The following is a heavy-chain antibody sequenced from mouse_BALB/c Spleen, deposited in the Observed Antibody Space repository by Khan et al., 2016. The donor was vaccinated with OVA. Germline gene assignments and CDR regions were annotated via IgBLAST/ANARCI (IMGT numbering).Heavy chain of an antibody. V-gene: IGHV2-6-1*01. Sequence: QVQLKESGPGLVAPSQSLPITCTISGFSLTNYGVHWVLQPPGKGLVWRVVLWTDGSTTYNSPLISRLTFSNDNSKSQDFLKMYSLQTDDTAMYYCARQPCDHNNSMEYWGQGTSVTVSS. CDR1: GFSLTNYG. CDR2: LWTDGST. CDR3: ARQPCDHNNSMEY. J-gene: IGHJ4*01. D-gene: IGHD1-3*01.